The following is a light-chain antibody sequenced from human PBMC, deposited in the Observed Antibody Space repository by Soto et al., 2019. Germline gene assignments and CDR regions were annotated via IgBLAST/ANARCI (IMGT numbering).Light chain of an antibody. CDR1: QSISSY. CDR2: DAS. Sequence: EIVLTQAPATLSLSPGERATLSGRASQSISSYLAWYQQKPGQAPRLLIYDASNRATGIPARFSGSGSGTDFTLTITSLEPEDFAVYYCQQRSIWLTFGGGTKVDIK. V-gene: IGKV3-11*01. CDR3: QQRSIWLT. J-gene: IGKJ4*01.